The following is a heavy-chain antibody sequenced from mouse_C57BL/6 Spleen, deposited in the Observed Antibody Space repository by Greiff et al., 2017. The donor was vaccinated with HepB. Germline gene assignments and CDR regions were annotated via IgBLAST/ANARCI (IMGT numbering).Heavy chain of an antibody. CDR3: TRDSGSNYEGYYAMDY. V-gene: IGHV5-9-1*02. D-gene: IGHD2-5*01. CDR2: ISSGGDYI. Sequence: EVKLMESGEGLVKPGGSLKLSCAASGFTFSSYAMSWVRQTPEKRLEWVAYISSGGDYIYYADTVKGRFTISRDNARNTLYLQMSSLKSEDTAMYYCTRDSGSNYEGYYAMDYWGQGTSVTVSS. J-gene: IGHJ4*01. CDR1: GFTFSSYA.